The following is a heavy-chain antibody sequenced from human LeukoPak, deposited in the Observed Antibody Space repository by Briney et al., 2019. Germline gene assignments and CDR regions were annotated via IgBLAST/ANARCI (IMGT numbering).Heavy chain of an antibody. CDR1: GFTFDDYA. D-gene: IGHD3-22*01. CDR2: ISSSSSSI. CDR3: ARGPTMKMDV. Sequence: GGSLRLSCTASGFTFDDYAMHWVRQAPGKGLEWVSSISSSSSSIYYADSVKGRFTISRDNAKNSLYLQMNSLRAEDTAVYYCARGPTMKMDVWGKGTTVTVSS. V-gene: IGHV3-21*01. J-gene: IGHJ6*04.